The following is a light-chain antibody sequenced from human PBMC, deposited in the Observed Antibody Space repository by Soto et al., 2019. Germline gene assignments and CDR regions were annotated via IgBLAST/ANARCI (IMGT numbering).Light chain of an antibody. Sequence: QSALTQPASVSGSPGQSITISCTGTSSDVGAFKYVSWYQQHPGKAPKLMIYDVSNRPSGVSNRFAGSKSGNTASRTISGLHDEDEADYYCCSYRSASTGYLFGTGTELTVL. V-gene: IGLV2-14*03. J-gene: IGLJ1*01. CDR2: DVS. CDR3: CSYRSASTGYL. CDR1: SSDVGAFKY.